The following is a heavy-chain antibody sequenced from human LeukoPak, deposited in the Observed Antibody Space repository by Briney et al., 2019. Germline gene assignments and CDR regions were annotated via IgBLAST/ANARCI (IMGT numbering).Heavy chain of an antibody. J-gene: IGHJ6*02. CDR1: GGSISITTYY. Sequence: PSETLSLTCTVSGGSISITTYYWGWIRQPPGKGLEWIGTIYYSGTTYYNPSLKSRVTISVDTSKNQFSLKLSSVTAADTAVYYCARHPRRSTSYLYYYGMDVWGQGTTVAVSS. D-gene: IGHD2-2*01. CDR2: IYYSGTT. V-gene: IGHV4-39*01. CDR3: ARHPRRSTSYLYYYGMDV.